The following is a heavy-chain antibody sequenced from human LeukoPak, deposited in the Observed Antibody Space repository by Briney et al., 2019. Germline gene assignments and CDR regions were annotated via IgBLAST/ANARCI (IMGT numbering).Heavy chain of an antibody. CDR2: ISTYNGNT. V-gene: IGHV1-18*01. D-gene: IGHD4-23*01. J-gene: IGHJ4*02. Sequence: GASVKVSCKASGYTFTSYGISWVRQAPGQGLEWLGWISTYNGNTHYAQKLQGRVTMTTDTSTTTAYMELRSLRSDDTAVYYCAREGTVVTPFDYWGQGTLVTVSS. CDR1: GYTFTSYG. CDR3: AREGTVVTPFDY.